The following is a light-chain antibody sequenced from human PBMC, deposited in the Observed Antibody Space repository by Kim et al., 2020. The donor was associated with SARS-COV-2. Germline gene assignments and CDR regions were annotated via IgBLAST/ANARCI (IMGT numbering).Light chain of an antibody. CDR1: QSVGSD. CDR3: LQCNKWPYT. Sequence: SVAPGAGATLSCRASQSVGSDLAGYQQKPGQAPRLLIFDASTRATGIPDRFSGSGSGTDFSLTISSLQSEDFAVYYCLQCNKWPYTFGQGTKLEI. J-gene: IGKJ2*01. CDR2: DAS. V-gene: IGKV3-15*01.